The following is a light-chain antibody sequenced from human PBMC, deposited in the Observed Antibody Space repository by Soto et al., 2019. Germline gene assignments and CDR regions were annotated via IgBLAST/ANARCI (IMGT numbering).Light chain of an antibody. Sequence: QSALTQPPSASGSPGQSVTISCTGTGSDIGGYNFVSWYQQHPGKVPKLIIYEVNKRPSGVPDRFSGSKSGNPASLTVSGLQSDDEAEYYCSSYAGTNNRYVFGTGTKVTVL. CDR2: EVN. CDR3: SSYAGTNNRYV. J-gene: IGLJ1*01. CDR1: GSDIGGYNF. V-gene: IGLV2-8*01.